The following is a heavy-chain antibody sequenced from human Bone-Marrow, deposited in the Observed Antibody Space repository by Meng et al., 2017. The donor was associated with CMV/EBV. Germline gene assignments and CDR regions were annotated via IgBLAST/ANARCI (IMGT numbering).Heavy chain of an antibody. J-gene: IGHJ6*01. Sequence: GESLKISCAASGFTFSSYGMHWVRQAPGKGLEWVAFIRYDGSNKYYADSVKGRFTISRDNSKNTLYLQMNSLRAEDTALYYCAKDIGRATVTLHYYYYGMDVWGQGTTVTVSS. CDR1: GFTFSSYG. CDR2: IRYDGSNK. D-gene: IGHD4-11*01. V-gene: IGHV3-30*02. CDR3: AKDIGRATVTLHYYYYGMDV.